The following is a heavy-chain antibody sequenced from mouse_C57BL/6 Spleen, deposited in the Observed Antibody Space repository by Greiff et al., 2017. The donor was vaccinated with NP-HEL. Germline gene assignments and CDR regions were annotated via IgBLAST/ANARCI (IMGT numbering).Heavy chain of an antibody. V-gene: IGHV1-82*01. CDR1: GYAFSSSW. Sequence: VKLQESGPELVKPGASVKISCKASGYAFSSSWMNWVKQRPGKGLEWIGRIYPGDGDTNYNGKFKGKATLTADKSSSTAYMQLSSLTSEDSAVDFCARRGDLDSAGDDAMDYWGQGTSVTVSS. D-gene: IGHD3-2*02. J-gene: IGHJ4*01. CDR3: ARRGDLDSAGDDAMDY. CDR2: IYPGDGDT.